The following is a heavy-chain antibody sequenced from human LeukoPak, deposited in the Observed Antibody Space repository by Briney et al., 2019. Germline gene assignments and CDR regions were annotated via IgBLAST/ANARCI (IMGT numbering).Heavy chain of an antibody. V-gene: IGHV3-23*01. J-gene: IGHJ4*02. D-gene: IGHD5-18*01. Sequence: PGGSLRLSCAVSGFTFNNYGMSWVRQAPGKGLEWVSAISGNGFNTYYADPVKGQFTISRDNSKNTLYLQMNSLRAEDTAVYYCAEGYNYGYGYWGQGTLVTVSS. CDR3: AEGYNYGYGY. CDR1: GFTFNNYG. CDR2: ISGNGFNT.